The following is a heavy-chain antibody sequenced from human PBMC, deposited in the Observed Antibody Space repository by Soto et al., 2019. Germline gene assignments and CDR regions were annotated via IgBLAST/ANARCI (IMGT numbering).Heavy chain of an antibody. D-gene: IGHD1-7*01. CDR2: IYSSGGT. CDR1: GGSFNSSSYY. CDR3: ARRRTTSHYYYGMDV. J-gene: IGHJ6*02. V-gene: IGHV4-39*01. Sequence: SPTLSLTCTVSGGSFNSSSYYWCWIRQPPGRRLEWIGSIYSSGGTYYNPSLKSRVTICVDTSKNQFSLKLSSVTAADTAVYYCARRRTTSHYYYGMDVWGQGTTVT.